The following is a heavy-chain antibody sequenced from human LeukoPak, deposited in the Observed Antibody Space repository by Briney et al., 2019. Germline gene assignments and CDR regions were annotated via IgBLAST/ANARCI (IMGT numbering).Heavy chain of an antibody. D-gene: IGHD5-18*01. Sequence: PGGSLRLSCAASGFTFSSYGMHWVRQAPGKGLEWVAFIQYDGSSKYYADSVKGRFTISRDNSRNTVHLQMNSLRGEDTAVYSCAKDHSRGYSHGPFDFWGQGTLVTVSS. CDR3: AKDHSRGYSHGPFDF. CDR1: GFTFSSYG. CDR2: IQYDGSSK. V-gene: IGHV3-30*02. J-gene: IGHJ4*02.